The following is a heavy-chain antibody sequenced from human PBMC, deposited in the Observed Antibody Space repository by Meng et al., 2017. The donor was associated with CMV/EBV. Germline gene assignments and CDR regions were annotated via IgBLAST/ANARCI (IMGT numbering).Heavy chain of an antibody. CDR1: GGTFSSYA. CDR2: IIPIFGTA. D-gene: IGHD2-15*01. V-gene: IGHV1-69*01. Sequence: QLVQSGAEGKKPGSSGKVACKASGGTFSSYAISWVRQAPGQGLEWMGGIIPIFGTANYAQKFQGRVTITADESTSTAYMELSSLRSEDTAVYYCARARGRVVVVAPFDYWGQGTLVTVSS. J-gene: IGHJ4*02. CDR3: ARARGRVVVVAPFDY.